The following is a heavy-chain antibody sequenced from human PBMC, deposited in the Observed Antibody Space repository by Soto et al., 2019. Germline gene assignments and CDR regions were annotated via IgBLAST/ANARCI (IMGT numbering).Heavy chain of an antibody. CDR2: IYYSGST. J-gene: IGHJ4*02. D-gene: IGHD6-13*01. CDR1: GGSISSSSYY. V-gene: IGHV4-39*01. CDR3: ARGEYGSSWPSFDY. Sequence: PSETLSLTCTVSGGSISSSSYYWGWIPQPPGKGLEWIGSIYYSGSTYYNPSLKSRVTISVDTSKNQLSLKLSSVTAADTAVYYCARGEYGSSWPSFDYWGQGTLVTVSS.